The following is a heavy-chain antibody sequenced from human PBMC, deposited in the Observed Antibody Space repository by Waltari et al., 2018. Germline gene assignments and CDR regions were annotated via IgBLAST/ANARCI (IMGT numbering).Heavy chain of an antibody. D-gene: IGHD2-2*02. CDR2: IIPICGTA. CDR3: ARYIIVVVPAAIRGWFDP. Sequence: QVQLVQSGAEVKKPGSSVKVSCKASGGTFSSYAISWVRQAPGQGLEWMGGIIPICGTANYAQKFQGRVTITADESTSTAYMELSSLRSEDTAVYYCARYIIVVVPAAIRGWFDPWGQGTLVTVSS. J-gene: IGHJ5*02. V-gene: IGHV1-69*01. CDR1: GGTFSSYA.